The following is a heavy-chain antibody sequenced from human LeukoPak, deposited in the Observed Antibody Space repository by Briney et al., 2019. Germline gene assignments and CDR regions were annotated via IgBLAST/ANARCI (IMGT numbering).Heavy chain of an antibody. V-gene: IGHV1-3*01. Sequence: ASVKVSCKASGYTFTTYAMHWVRPAPGQRLEWMGWINAGNGNTKYSQKFQGRVTITRDTSASTAYMELSSLRSEDTAVYYCARTTDMVTIFDYWGQGTLVTVSS. J-gene: IGHJ4*02. CDR1: GYTFTTYA. CDR3: ARTTDMVTIFDY. CDR2: INAGNGNT. D-gene: IGHD5-18*01.